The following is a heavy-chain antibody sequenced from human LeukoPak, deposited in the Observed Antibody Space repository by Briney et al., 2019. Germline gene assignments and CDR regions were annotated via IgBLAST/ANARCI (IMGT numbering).Heavy chain of an antibody. D-gene: IGHD3-22*01. CDR3: AREDYYDSGSSDY. CDR1: GYSFTSYW. CDR2: IYPGDSDT. J-gene: IGHJ4*02. Sequence: GESLKISCKGSGYSFTSYWIGWVRQMPGKGLEWMGIIYPGDSDTRYSPSFQGQVTISADKSISTAYMELSSLRSEDTAIYYCAREDYYDSGSSDYWGQGTLVTVSS. V-gene: IGHV5-51*01.